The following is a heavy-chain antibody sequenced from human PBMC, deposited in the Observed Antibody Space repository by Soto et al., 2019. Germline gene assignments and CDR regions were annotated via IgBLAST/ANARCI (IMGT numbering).Heavy chain of an antibody. Sequence: SETLSLTCAVSGGSISSSNWWSWVRQPPGKGLEWIGEIYHSGSTNYNPSLKSRVTISVDKSKSQFSLKLSSVTAADTAVYYCARDGGFDDSSGYYLFDYWGQGTLVTVSS. CDR3: ARDGGFDDSSGYYLFDY. V-gene: IGHV4-4*02. J-gene: IGHJ4*02. CDR2: IYHSGST. CDR1: GGSISSSNW. D-gene: IGHD3-22*01.